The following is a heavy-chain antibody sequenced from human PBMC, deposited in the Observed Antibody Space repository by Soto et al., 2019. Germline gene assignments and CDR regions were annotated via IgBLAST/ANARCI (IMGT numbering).Heavy chain of an antibody. CDR1: GDTFTSYF. CDR3: ARDAAYYGFWSGVPCDYKGMDV. V-gene: IGHV1-46*01. J-gene: IGHJ6*02. CDR2: ISPIDSST. D-gene: IGHD3-3*01. Sequence: ASVKVSCKAPGDTFTSYFVHWVRQAPGQGLEWMGIISPIDSSTTYAQKFQVRVTMNRDTSTSTVYMELSSLRSEDTAVYYCARDAAYYGFWSGVPCDYKGMDVWGQGTTVTVSS.